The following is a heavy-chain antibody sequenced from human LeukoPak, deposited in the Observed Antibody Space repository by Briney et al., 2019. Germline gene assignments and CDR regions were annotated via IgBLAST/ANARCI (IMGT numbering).Heavy chain of an antibody. Sequence: GGSLRLSCAASQFTFSSYGMHWVRQAPGKGLEWVSAISGSGGSTYYADSVKGRFTISRDNSKNTLYLQMNSLRAEDTAVYYCAKSARWIQLWLLDYWGQGTLVTVSS. V-gene: IGHV3-23*01. D-gene: IGHD5-18*01. J-gene: IGHJ4*02. CDR3: AKSARWIQLWLLDY. CDR2: ISGSGGST. CDR1: QFTFSSYG.